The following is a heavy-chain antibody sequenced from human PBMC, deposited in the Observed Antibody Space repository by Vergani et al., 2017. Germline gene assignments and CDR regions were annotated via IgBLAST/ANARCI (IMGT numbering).Heavy chain of an antibody. V-gene: IGHV3-23*01. CDR3: TSGGEYSSSRKTFAADY. CDR2: ISGSGGST. Sequence: EVQLLESGGGLVQPGGSLRLSCAASGFTFSSYAMSWVRQAPGKGLEWVSAISGSGGSTDYADSVKGRFTIARDNSKKTLYLQMNSLRAEDTAVSYCTSGGEYSSSRKTFAADYWGQGTLVTVSS. D-gene: IGHD6-6*01. J-gene: IGHJ4*02. CDR1: GFTFSSYA.